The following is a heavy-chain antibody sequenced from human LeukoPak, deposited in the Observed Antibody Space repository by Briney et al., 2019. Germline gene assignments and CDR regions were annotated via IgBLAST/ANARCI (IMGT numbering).Heavy chain of an antibody. J-gene: IGHJ4*02. CDR1: GGSVSSGSYY. V-gene: IGHV4-61*01. D-gene: IGHD3-3*01. CDR2: IYYSGST. Sequence: PSETLSLTCTVSGGSVSSGSYYWSWIRQPPGKGLEWIGYIYYSGSTNYNPSLKSRVTISVDTSKNQFSLKLSSVTAAVTAVFYCARVASGYDVFDIWGQGTLVTVSS. CDR3: ARVASGYDVFDI.